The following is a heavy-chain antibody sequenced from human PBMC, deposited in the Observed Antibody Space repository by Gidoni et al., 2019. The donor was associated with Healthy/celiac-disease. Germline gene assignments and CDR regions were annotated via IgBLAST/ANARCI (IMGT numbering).Heavy chain of an antibody. J-gene: IGHJ4*02. CDR3: VKDRVGELLRALFDY. CDR1: GSTFSSYA. V-gene: IGHV3-64D*06. D-gene: IGHD3-10*01. Sequence: EVQLVESGGGLVQPGGSLRLSGSASGSTFSSYAMHWVRQAPGKGLEYVSAISSNGVSTYYADSVKGRFTISRDNSKNTLYLQMSSLRAEDTAVYYCVKDRVGELLRALFDYWGQGTLVTVSS. CDR2: ISSNGVST.